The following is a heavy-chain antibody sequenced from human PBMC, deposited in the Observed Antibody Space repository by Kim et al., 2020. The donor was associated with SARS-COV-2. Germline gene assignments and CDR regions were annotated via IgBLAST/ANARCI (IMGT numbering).Heavy chain of an antibody. V-gene: IGHV4-34*01. CDR3: ARGIPRSITMVRGVGGFDY. CDR2: INHSGST. Sequence: SETLSLTCAVYGGSFSGYYWSWIRQPPGKGLEWIGEINHSGSTNYNPSLKSRVTISVDTSKNQFSLKLSSETAADTAVYYCARGIPRSITMVRGVGGFDYWSQRTLVTCSS. D-gene: IGHD3-10*01. J-gene: IGHJ4*02. CDR1: GGSFSGYY.